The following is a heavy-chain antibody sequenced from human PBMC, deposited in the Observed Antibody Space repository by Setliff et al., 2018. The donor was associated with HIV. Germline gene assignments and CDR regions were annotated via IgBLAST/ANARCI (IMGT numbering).Heavy chain of an antibody. CDR2: VSYSGST. D-gene: IGHD3-3*01. J-gene: IGHJ5*02. CDR1: GGSISTYY. Sequence: SETLSLTCNVSGGSISTYYWSWIRQPPGKGLEWLGYVSYSGSTNFNPSLESRLAMSVDMSKNHFSLKLSSVTAADTAVYYCARQRGGRVTIFGVSGGWFDPWGQGTLVTVSS. V-gene: IGHV4-59*08. CDR3: ARQRGGRVTIFGVSGGWFDP.